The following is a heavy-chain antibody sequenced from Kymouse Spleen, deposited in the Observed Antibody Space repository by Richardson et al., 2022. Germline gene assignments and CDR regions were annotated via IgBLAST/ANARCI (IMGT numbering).Heavy chain of an antibody. D-gene: IGHD3-10*01. V-gene: IGHV4-34*01. J-gene: IGHJ5*02. CDR2: INHSGST. CDR1: GGSFSGYY. Sequence: QVQLQQWGAGLLKPSETLSLTCAVYGGSFSGYYWSWIRQPPGKGLEWIGEINHSGSTNYNPSLKSRVTISVDTSKNQFSLKLSSVTAADTAVYYCARGITMVRGVIIYNWFDPWGQGTLVTVSS. CDR3: ARGITMVRGVIIYNWFDP.